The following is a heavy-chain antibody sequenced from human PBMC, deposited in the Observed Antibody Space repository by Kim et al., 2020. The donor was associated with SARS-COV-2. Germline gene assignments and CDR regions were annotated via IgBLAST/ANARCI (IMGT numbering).Heavy chain of an antibody. CDR1: GFTFSSYA. Sequence: GGSLRLSCAASGFTFSSYAMHWVRQAPGKGLEWVAVIWYDGSNKYYADSVKGRFTISRDNSKNTLYLQMNSLRAEDTAVYYCAKGQEYYGSGSYYNVAPPAHYYYYGMDVWGQGTTVTVSS. J-gene: IGHJ6*02. CDR3: AKGQEYYGSGSYYNVAPPAHYYYYGMDV. V-gene: IGHV3-33*06. D-gene: IGHD3-10*01. CDR2: IWYDGSNK.